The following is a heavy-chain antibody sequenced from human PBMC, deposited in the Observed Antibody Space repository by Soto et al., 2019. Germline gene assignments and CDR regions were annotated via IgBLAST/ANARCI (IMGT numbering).Heavy chain of an antibody. J-gene: IGHJ4*02. CDR2: ISYSGRT. D-gene: IGHD4-17*01. V-gene: IGHV4-39*01. CDR3: ARRRASDYGGNHHPYYFDR. CDR1: GASIITDNYF. Sequence: PSETLSLTCTVSGASIITDNYFWVWIRQSPRRGLELIGSISYSGRTYDNPSLQSRVTISIDASKNPFSLKLTSVTTADTAVYYCARRRASDYGGNHHPYYFDRWGQGALVTVSS.